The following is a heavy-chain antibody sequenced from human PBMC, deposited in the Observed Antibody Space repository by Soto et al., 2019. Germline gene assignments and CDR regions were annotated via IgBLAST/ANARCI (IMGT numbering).Heavy chain of an antibody. J-gene: IGHJ4*02. CDR3: ARGRDWGYYFAY. V-gene: IGHV4-30-4*01. D-gene: IGHD7-27*01. CDR1: GGSISSGDFY. CDR2: IYYSGAT. Sequence: SETLSLTCTVSGGSISSGDFYWSWIRQPPGKGLEWIGYIYYSGATTYNPSLKSRVTISGDTSKNQFSLKLTSVTAADTALYYCARGRDWGYYFAYWGQGTLVTVSS.